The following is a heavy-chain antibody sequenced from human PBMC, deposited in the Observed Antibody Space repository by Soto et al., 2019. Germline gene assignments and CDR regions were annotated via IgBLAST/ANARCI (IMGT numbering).Heavy chain of an antibody. CDR2: ISRSSSYI. J-gene: IGHJ5*02. Sequence: GGSLRLSCAASGSTFSSYSMNWVRQAPGKGLEWVSSISRSSSYIYYADSVKGRFTISRDNAKNSLYLQMNSLRAEDTAVYYCARDLHDYVSFRFDPWGQGTLVTVSS. CDR3: ARDLHDYVSFRFDP. V-gene: IGHV3-21*01. CDR1: GSTFSSYS. D-gene: IGHD3-16*01.